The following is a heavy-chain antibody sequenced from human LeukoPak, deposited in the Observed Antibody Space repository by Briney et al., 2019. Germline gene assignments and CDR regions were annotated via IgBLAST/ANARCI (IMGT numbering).Heavy chain of an antibody. CDR2: TLGSGTST. J-gene: IGHJ4*02. Sequence: GGSLRLSCAASGXTFSSYAMSWVRQAPGKGLEWVSGTLGSGTSTYYADSVKGRFTISRDNTKNSLYLQMNSLRAEDTAVYYCARVVVGATTDPFDYRGQGTLVTVSS. V-gene: IGHV3-23*01. D-gene: IGHD1-26*01. CDR3: ARVVVGATTDPFDY. CDR1: GXTFSSYA.